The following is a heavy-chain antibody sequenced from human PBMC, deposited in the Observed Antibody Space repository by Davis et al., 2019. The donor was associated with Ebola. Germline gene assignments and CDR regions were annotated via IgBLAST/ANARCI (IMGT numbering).Heavy chain of an antibody. V-gene: IGHV1-18*04. D-gene: IGHD6-13*01. CDR3: AGSSSWLSYYYYGMDV. J-gene: IGHJ6*02. CDR1: GYTFTSYG. CDR2: ISAYNGNT. Sequence: ASVKVSCKASGYTFTSYGISWVRQAPGQGLEWMGWISAYNGNTNYAQKFQGRVTMTRDTSISTAYMELSRLRSDDTAVYYCAGSSSWLSYYYYGMDVWGQGTTVTVSS.